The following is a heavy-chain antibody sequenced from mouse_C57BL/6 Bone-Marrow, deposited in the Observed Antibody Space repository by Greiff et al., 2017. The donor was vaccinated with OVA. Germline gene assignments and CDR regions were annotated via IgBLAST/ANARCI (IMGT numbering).Heavy chain of an antibody. Sequence: QVQLQQPGAELVKPGASVKMSCKASGYTFTSYWITWVKQRPGQGLEWIGDIYPGSGSTNYNEKFKSTATLTVDTSSSTAYMQLSSLTSEDSAVYYCAREVYYYGSSHWYFDVWGTGTAVTVSS. D-gene: IGHD1-1*01. CDR3: AREVYYYGSSHWYFDV. CDR1: GYTFTSYW. CDR2: IYPGSGST. V-gene: IGHV1-55*01. J-gene: IGHJ1*03.